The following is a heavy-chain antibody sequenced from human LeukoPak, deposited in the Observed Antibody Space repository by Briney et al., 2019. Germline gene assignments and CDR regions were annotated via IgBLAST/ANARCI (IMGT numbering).Heavy chain of an antibody. Sequence: GASVKVSCKXSGYTLTEISMHWVRQAPRKGLEWMGGFDPEDGETIYAQKFQGRVTMTEDTSTDTAYMELSSLRSEDTAVYYCATGPQLWRQDGWFDPWGQGTLVTVSS. CDR1: GYTLTEIS. D-gene: IGHD5-24*01. J-gene: IGHJ5*02. V-gene: IGHV1-24*01. CDR3: ATGPQLWRQDGWFDP. CDR2: FDPEDGET.